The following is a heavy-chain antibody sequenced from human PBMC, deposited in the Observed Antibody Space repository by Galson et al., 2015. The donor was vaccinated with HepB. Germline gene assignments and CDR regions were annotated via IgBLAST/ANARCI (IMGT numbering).Heavy chain of an antibody. V-gene: IGHV3-74*01. CDR2: INSDGSST. D-gene: IGHD3-22*01. J-gene: IGHJ3*02. CDR3: YHDSASGAFDI. CDR1: GFTFSSYW. Sequence: SLRLSCAASGFTFSSYWMHWVRQAPGKGLVWVSRINSDGSSTSYADSVKGRFTISRDNAKNTLYLQMNSLRAEDTAVYYCYHDSASGAFDIWGQGTMVTVSS.